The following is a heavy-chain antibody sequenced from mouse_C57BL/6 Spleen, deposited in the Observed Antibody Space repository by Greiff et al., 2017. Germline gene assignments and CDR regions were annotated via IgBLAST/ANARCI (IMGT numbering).Heavy chain of an antibody. V-gene: IGHV5-16*01. D-gene: IGHD2-1*01. CDR1: GFTFSDYY. J-gene: IGHJ4*01. CDR2: INYDGSST. Sequence: EVMLVESEGGLVQPGSSMKLSCTASGFTFSDYYMAWVRQVPEKGLEWVANINYDGSSTYYLDSLKSRFIISRDNAKNILYLQMSSLKSEDTATYYCGRIYYGNYDAMDYWGQGTSVTVSS. CDR3: GRIYYGNYDAMDY.